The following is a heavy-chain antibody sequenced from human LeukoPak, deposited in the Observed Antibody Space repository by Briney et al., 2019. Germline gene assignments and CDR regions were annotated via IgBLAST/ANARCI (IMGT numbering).Heavy chain of an antibody. CDR1: GGSFSGYY. Sequence: SETLSLTCAVYGGSFSGYYWSWIRQPPGKGLEWLGEINHSGSTNYNPSPKSRVTISVDTSKNQFSLKLSSVTAADTAVYYCASLRVDTAMVTVDYWGQGTLVTVSS. CDR3: ASLRVDTAMVTVDY. D-gene: IGHD5-18*01. V-gene: IGHV4-34*01. J-gene: IGHJ4*02. CDR2: INHSGST.